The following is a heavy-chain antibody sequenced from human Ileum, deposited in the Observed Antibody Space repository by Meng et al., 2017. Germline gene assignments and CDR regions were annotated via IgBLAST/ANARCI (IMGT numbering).Heavy chain of an antibody. J-gene: IGHJ5*02. Sequence: QNNLKESAPNLVNPTQTFTLTCTFSGFSLSTSGVCVGWIRQPPGKALEWLALIYWNDDKRYSPSLKSRLTITKDTSKNQVVLTMTNMDPVDTATYYCAHRRGRYGSGSYYKYNWFDPWGQGTLVTVSS. CDR2: IYWNDDK. V-gene: IGHV2-5*01. CDR3: AHRRGRYGSGSYYKYNWFDP. CDR1: GFSLSTSGVC. D-gene: IGHD3-10*01.